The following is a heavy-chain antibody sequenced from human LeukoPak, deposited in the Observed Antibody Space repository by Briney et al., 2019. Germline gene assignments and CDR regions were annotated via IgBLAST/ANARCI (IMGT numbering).Heavy chain of an antibody. J-gene: IGHJ5*02. V-gene: IGHV3-73*01. CDR2: IRSKANSYAT. Sequence: GGSLRLSCAASGFTFSGSAMHWVRQASGKGLEWVGRIRSKANSYATAYAASVKGRFTISRDDSKNTAYLQMNSLKTEDTAVYYCAREDYYDSSGSRLYNWFDPWGQGTLVTVSS. D-gene: IGHD3-22*01. CDR3: AREDYYDSSGSRLYNWFDP. CDR1: GFTFSGSA.